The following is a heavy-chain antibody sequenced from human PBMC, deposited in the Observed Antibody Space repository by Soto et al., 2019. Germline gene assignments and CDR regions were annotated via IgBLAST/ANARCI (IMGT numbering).Heavy chain of an antibody. CDR2: MNPNSGDT. V-gene: IGHV1-8*01. Sequence: QVQLVQSGAEVKKPGASVKVSCKASGYTFTNYDINWVRQTTGQGLEWMGWMNPNSGDTGYAQKFQDRVTMTRNTAISTAYMELSSLTFEVTAIYSCARAPRNWGFDFWGLGTLVTVSS. CDR1: GYTFTNYD. J-gene: IGHJ4*02. CDR3: ARAPRNWGFDF. D-gene: IGHD7-27*01.